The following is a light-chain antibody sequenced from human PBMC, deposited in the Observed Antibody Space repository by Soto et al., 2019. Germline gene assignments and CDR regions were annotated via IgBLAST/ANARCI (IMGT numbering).Light chain of an antibody. J-gene: IGLJ1*01. CDR2: EVS. V-gene: IGLV2-8*01. CDR1: SSDVGGYNY. Sequence: QSALTQPPSASGSPGQSVTITCTVTSSDVGGYNYVSWYQQHPGKAPKLIISEVSKRPSGVPDRFSGSKSGNTASLTVSGLQAEDEADYYCTSHAGSNNYVFGTGTKVTVL. CDR3: TSHAGSNNYV.